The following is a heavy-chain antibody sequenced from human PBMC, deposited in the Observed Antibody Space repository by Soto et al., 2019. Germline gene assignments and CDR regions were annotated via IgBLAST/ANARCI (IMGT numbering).Heavy chain of an antibody. CDR1: GFTFGTYT. CDR2: ISATGDST. D-gene: IGHD3-10*01. CDR3: VXHWGGATVLRGLAV. Sequence: QVLXSGGNSVQPGXSLXLSCAASGFTFGTYTMSWVRLAPGKGLEWVSAISATGDSTYYADSVKGRFXXSXXXXXXXXXXXXXXXXVXDTALXYCVXHWGGATVLRGLAVWG. V-gene: IGHV3-23*01. J-gene: IGHJ6*02.